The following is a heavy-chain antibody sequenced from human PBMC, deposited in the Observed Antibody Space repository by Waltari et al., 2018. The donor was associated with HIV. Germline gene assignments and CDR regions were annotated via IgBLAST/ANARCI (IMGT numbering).Heavy chain of an antibody. D-gene: IGHD6-13*01. CDR1: GCTVSSNY. CDR2: IYSGGST. V-gene: IGHV3-53*05. Sequence: EVQLVETGGGLVQPGGCLRLACADSGCTVSSNYMSWVSQAPGKGPEGVSVIYSGGSTYSADSVKGRFTISRDNSKNTLYLQMNSLRAEDTAVYYCARERWQQLVRDYYYYGMDVWGQGTTVTVSS. J-gene: IGHJ6*02. CDR3: ARERWQQLVRDYYYYGMDV.